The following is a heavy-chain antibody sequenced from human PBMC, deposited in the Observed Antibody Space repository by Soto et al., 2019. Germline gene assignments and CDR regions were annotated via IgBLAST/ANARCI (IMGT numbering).Heavy chain of an antibody. CDR3: ARGSRIAVAGNPFSDY. J-gene: IGHJ4*02. CDR2: INPNSGDT. D-gene: IGHD6-19*01. Sequence: QVQLVQSGAEVKKPGASVKVSCKASGYIFTGYYMHWVRQAPGQGLEWMGWINPNSGDTNYAQKFQGWVNMTRDTSISTGYMELSRLTFDDTAVYYCARGSRIAVAGNPFSDYWGQGTLVTVSS. CDR1: GYIFTGYY. V-gene: IGHV1-2*04.